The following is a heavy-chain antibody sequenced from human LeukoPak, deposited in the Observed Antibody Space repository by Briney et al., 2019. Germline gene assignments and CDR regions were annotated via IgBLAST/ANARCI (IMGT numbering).Heavy chain of an antibody. CDR3: ARLRFDSSAVDY. J-gene: IGHJ4*02. V-gene: IGHV4-59*08. Sequence: SETLSLTCTVSGGSISSYYWSWIRQPPGKGLEWIGYIYYSGSTNYNPSLKSRVTISVDTSKNQFSLKLSSVTAADTAVYYCARLRFDSSAVDYWGRGTLVTVSS. D-gene: IGHD3-22*01. CDR1: GGSISSYY. CDR2: IYYSGST.